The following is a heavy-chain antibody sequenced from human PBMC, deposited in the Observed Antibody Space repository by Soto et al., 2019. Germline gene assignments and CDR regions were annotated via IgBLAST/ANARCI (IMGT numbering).Heavy chain of an antibody. D-gene: IGHD6-25*01. CDR2: IYYSGST. CDR3: ARHLGAGSGCSLGVFDI. CDR1: GDSISNYY. J-gene: IGHJ3*02. V-gene: IGHV4-59*08. Sequence: TLSLTCTVSGDSISNYYWSWIRQPPGKGLEWIGYIYYSGSTNYNPSLKSRVTISVDTSKNQFSLKLSSVTAADTAVYYCARHLGAGSGCSLGVFDIGGQGKMVPVPS.